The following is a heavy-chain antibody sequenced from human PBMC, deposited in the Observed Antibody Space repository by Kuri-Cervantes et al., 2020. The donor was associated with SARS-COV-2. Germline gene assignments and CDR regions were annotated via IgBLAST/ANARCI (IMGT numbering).Heavy chain of an antibody. Sequence: GESLKISCAASGFTFSSYGMHWVRQAPGRGLEWVAFIRYDGSNKYYADSVKGRFTISRDNSKNTLYLQMNSLRAEDTAVYYCARSIHNQRNFDYWGQGTLVTVSS. CDR3: ARSIHNQRNFDY. J-gene: IGHJ4*02. D-gene: IGHD1-14*01. CDR1: GFTFSSYG. V-gene: IGHV3-30*02. CDR2: IRYDGSNK.